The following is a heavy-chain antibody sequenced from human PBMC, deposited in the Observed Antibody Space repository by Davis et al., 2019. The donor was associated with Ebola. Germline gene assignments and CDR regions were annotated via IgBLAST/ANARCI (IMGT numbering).Heavy chain of an antibody. Sequence: GESLKISCAASGFTFSDYYMSWIRQAPGKGLEWVSYISSSGSTIYYADSVKGRFTISRDNAKNSLYLQMNSLRAEDTALYYCAKAAAAGTGVFDYWGQGTLVTVSS. CDR2: ISSSGSTI. CDR1: GFTFSDYY. V-gene: IGHV3-11*01. D-gene: IGHD6-13*01. CDR3: AKAAAAGTGVFDY. J-gene: IGHJ4*02.